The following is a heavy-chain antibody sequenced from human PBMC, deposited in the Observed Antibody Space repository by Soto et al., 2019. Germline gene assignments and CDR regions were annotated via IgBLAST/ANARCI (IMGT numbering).Heavy chain of an antibody. CDR3: ASGVAGIEIDS. V-gene: IGHV3-30-3*01. J-gene: IGHJ4*02. CDR1: GFTFSSYA. D-gene: IGHD6-19*01. Sequence: QVQLVESGGGVVQPGRSLRLSCAASGFTFSSYAMHWVRQAPGKGLEWVAVISYDGSNKYYADSVKRRFTISRDNSKNTLYLQVHSLGAEETAVYYCASGVAGIEIDSWGQGTLVTVSS. CDR2: ISYDGSNK.